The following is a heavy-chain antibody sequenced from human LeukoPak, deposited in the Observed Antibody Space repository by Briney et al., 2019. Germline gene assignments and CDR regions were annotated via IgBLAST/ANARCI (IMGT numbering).Heavy chain of an antibody. CDR1: GYTLTELS. Sequence: EASVKVSCKVSGYTLTELSMHWVRQAPGKGLEWMGGFDPEDGETIYAQKFQGRVTMTEDTSTDTAYMELSSLRAEDTAVYYCARDALWDQPGRQYSSSWYSNDAFDIWGQGTMVTVSS. CDR2: FDPEDGET. J-gene: IGHJ3*02. D-gene: IGHD6-13*01. V-gene: IGHV1-24*01. CDR3: ARDALWDQPGRQYSSSWYSNDAFDI.